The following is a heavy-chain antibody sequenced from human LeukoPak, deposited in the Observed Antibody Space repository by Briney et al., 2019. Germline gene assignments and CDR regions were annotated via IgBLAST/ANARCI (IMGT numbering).Heavy chain of an antibody. V-gene: IGHV1-18*01. Sequence: ASVKVSCKASGYTFTSYGIGWVRQAPGQGLEWMGWISAYNGNTNYAQKLQGRVTMTTDTSTSTAYMELRSLRSDDTAVYYCARDAIAAAGTSWFDPWGQGTLVTVSS. CDR1: GYTFTSYG. D-gene: IGHD6-13*01. CDR2: ISAYNGNT. J-gene: IGHJ5*02. CDR3: ARDAIAAAGTSWFDP.